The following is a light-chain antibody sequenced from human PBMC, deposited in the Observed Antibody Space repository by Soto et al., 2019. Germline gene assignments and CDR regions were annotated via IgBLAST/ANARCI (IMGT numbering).Light chain of an antibody. J-gene: IGKJ3*01. Sequence: DIQMTQSPSSLSASVGDRVTITCRASQGINHYLAWFQQKPGKVPKLLIYATSTLQSGVPSRFSGSGFGTDLTLTISSLQPEDVATYNCQKHNSAPLFFGPGTKVEIK. CDR3: QKHNSAPLF. CDR2: ATS. CDR1: QGINHY. V-gene: IGKV1-27*01.